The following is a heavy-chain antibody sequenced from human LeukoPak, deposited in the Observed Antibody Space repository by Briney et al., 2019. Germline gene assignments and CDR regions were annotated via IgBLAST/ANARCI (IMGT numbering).Heavy chain of an antibody. J-gene: IGHJ5*02. Sequence: GGSLRLSCAGSGFTFSSYAMSWVRQAPGKGLEWVSAISGSGGDTYYADSVKGRFTISRDNSKNTLYLQMNSLRVEDTAVYYCAKDWDSSGWFNNWFDAWGQGTLVTVSS. CDR2: ISGSGGDT. CDR1: GFTFSSYA. CDR3: AKDWDSSGWFNNWFDA. V-gene: IGHV3-23*01. D-gene: IGHD6-19*01.